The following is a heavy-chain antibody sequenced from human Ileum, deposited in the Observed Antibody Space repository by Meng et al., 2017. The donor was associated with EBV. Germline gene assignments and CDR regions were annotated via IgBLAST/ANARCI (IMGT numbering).Heavy chain of an antibody. V-gene: IGHV4-4*02. Sequence: GQPPDSSPGLVKPSATLSLTCAVSGGSISRSDWWSWVRQPPGKGLEWIGETSHSGSTNYSPSLKSRVTISLDKSKNQLSLKLNSVTAADTAVYYCASSDYYRSDYWGQGTLVTVSS. D-gene: IGHD3-22*01. CDR1: GGSISRSDW. CDR2: TSHSGST. J-gene: IGHJ4*02. CDR3: ASSDYYRSDY.